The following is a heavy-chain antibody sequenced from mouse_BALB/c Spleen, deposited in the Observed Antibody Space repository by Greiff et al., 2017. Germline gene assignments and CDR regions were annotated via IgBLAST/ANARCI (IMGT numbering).Heavy chain of an antibody. D-gene: IGHD2-2*01. CDR3: ARAIYYGYDYAMDY. Sequence: QVQLQQSGPGLVAPSQSLSITCTVSGFSLTSYGVHWVRQPPGKGLEWLGVIWAGGSTNYNSALMSRLSISKDNSKSQVFLKMNSLQTDDTAMYYCARAIYYGYDYAMDYWGQGTSVTVSS. CDR1: GFSLTSYG. V-gene: IGHV2-9*02. CDR2: IWAGGST. J-gene: IGHJ4*01.